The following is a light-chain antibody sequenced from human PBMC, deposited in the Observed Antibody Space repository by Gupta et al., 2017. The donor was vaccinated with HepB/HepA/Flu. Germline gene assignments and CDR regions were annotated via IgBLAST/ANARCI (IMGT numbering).Light chain of an antibody. Sequence: DIVLTQYPDTLSLTPGERATLSCRASQSVSSYYLARYQLRPGQAPRLLIYGASSRATGIPDRFRGSGSGTDFTLTITTLEPDDFAVYYCQQCGSSPWTFGQGTKVEIK. CDR1: QSVSSYY. J-gene: IGKJ1*01. CDR3: QQCGSSPWT. V-gene: IGKV3-20*01. CDR2: GAS.